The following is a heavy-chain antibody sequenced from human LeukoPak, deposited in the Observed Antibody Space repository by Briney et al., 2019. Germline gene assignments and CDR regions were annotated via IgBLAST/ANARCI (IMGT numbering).Heavy chain of an antibody. Sequence: SETLSLTCAVSGGSISSNNWWSWVRQPPGKGLEWIGEIYHSGSTNYNPSLKSRVTISVDKSKNQFSLKLSSVTAADTAVYYCARIMGRGYCIGTSRRGDSFDPWGQGTLVTVSS. D-gene: IGHD2-2*01. CDR2: IYHSGST. V-gene: IGHV4-4*02. CDR3: ARIMGRGYCIGTSRRGDSFDP. CDR1: GGSISSNNW. J-gene: IGHJ5*02.